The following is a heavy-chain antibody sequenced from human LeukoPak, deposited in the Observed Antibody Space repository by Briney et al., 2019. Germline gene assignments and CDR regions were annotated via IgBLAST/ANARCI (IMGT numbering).Heavy chain of an antibody. V-gene: IGHV4-34*01. D-gene: IGHD3-10*01. CDR1: GGSFSGYY. J-gene: IGHJ6*03. Sequence: PSETLSLTCAVYGGSFSGYYWSWIRQPPGKGLEWIGEINHSGSTNYNPPLKSRVTISVDTSKNQLSLKLSSVTAADTAVYYCARGSKIQTGSGSYYSHYYYYMDVWGKGTTVTVSS. CDR2: INHSGST. CDR3: ARGSKIQTGSGSYYSHYYYYMDV.